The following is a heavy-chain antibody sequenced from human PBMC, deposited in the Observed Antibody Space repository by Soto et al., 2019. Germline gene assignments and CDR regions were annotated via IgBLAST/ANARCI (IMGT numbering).Heavy chain of an antibody. D-gene: IGHD2-8*01. Sequence: GSLRLSCAASGFGFTFSRYYMNWIRQSPGKGLEWVASISSSGHMTFYAPSVNGRFTISRDNWMNSLYLQMNSLTVEDTGVYFCAGTYGAADSWGPGTLVTVSS. V-gene: IGHV3-11*04. J-gene: IGHJ5*01. CDR1: GFGFTFSRYY. CDR2: ISSSGHMT. CDR3: AGTYGAADS.